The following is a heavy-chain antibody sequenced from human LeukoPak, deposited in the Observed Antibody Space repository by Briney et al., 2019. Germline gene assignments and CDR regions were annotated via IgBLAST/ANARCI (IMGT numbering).Heavy chain of an antibody. V-gene: IGHV4-30-2*01. Sequence: PSETVSLTCAVCGGSISSGGYSWGWVRQPPGRGLEWIGYIYHSGSTYYNPSLKSRVTISVDRSKNKFCLKRGYVTGEDTAGDCGAREHCSAGSCYYDYWGQGTLVTVSS. CDR3: AREHCSAGSCYYDY. CDR1: GGSISSGGYS. J-gene: IGHJ4*02. CDR2: IYHSGST. D-gene: IGHD2-15*01.